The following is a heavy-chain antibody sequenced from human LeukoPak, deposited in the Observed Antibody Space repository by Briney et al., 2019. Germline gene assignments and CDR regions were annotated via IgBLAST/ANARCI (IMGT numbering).Heavy chain of an antibody. CDR2: INPNSGGT. CDR1: GYTFTGYY. Sequence: ASVKVSCKASGYTFTGYYMHWVRQAPGQGLEWMGWINPNSGGTNYAQKFQGRVTMTRDTSISTAYMELSRLRSDDTAVYYCARGSYHRTYHFDYWGQGTLVTVSS. D-gene: IGHD1-26*01. V-gene: IGHV1-2*02. CDR3: ARGSYHRTYHFDY. J-gene: IGHJ4*02.